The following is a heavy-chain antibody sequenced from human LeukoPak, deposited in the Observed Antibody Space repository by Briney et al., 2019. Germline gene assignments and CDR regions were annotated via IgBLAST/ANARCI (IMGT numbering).Heavy chain of an antibody. D-gene: IGHD6-13*01. J-gene: IGHJ3*02. CDR3: ARGAWSSSWSGDDAFDI. CDR1: GDSVSSNSAA. Sequence: SQTLPLTCAISGDSVSSNSAAWNWIRQFPSRGLEWLGRTYYRSKWYNDYAVSVKSRITINPDTSKNQFSLQLNSVTPEDTAVYYRARGAWSSSWSGDDAFDIWGQGTMVTVSS. V-gene: IGHV6-1*01. CDR2: TYYRSKWYN.